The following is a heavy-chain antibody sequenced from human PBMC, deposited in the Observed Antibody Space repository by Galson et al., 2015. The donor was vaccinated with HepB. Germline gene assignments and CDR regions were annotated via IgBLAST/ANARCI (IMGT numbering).Heavy chain of an antibody. V-gene: IGHV3-30*04. J-gene: IGHJ4*02. CDR2: ISYDGSNK. CDR3: ARGGNYYDILTGYYYFDY. CDR1: GFTFSSYA. D-gene: IGHD3-9*01. Sequence: PRLSCAASGFTFSSYAMHWVRQAPGKGLEWVAVISYDGSNKYCADSVKGRFTISRDNSKNTLYLQMNSLRAEDTAVYYCARGGNYYDILTGYYYFDYWGQGTLVTVSS.